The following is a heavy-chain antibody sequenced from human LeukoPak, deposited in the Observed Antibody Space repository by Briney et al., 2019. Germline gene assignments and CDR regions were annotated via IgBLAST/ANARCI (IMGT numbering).Heavy chain of an antibody. CDR1: GFTFSSYG. V-gene: IGHV3-30*18. D-gene: IGHD5-12*01. J-gene: IGHJ4*02. CDR3: AKGSYDFGHFDY. CDR2: ISYDGSNK. Sequence: PGGTLRLSCAASGFTFSSYGMHWVRQAPGKGLEWVAVISYDGSNKYYADSVKGRFTISRDNSKNTLYLQMNSLRAEDTAVYYCAKGSYDFGHFDYWGQGTLVTVSS.